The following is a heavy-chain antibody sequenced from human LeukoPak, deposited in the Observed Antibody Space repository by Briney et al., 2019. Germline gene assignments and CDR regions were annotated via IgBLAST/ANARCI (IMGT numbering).Heavy chain of an antibody. CDR1: GYTFTGYY. J-gene: IGHJ4*02. D-gene: IGHD3-10*01. CDR2: INPNSGGT. Sequence: GASVKVSCKASGYTFTGYYMHWVRQAPGQGLEWMGWINPNSGGTNYAQKFQGRVTMTRATSISTAYMELSRLRSDDTAVYYCARDITMVRGVIVWEGAPDYWGQGTLVTVSS. V-gene: IGHV1-2*02. CDR3: ARDITMVRGVIVWEGAPDY.